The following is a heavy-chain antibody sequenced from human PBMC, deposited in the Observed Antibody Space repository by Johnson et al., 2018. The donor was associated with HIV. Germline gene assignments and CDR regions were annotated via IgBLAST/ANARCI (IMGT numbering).Heavy chain of an antibody. CDR2: IRYDGSNK. Sequence: KGLEWVAFIRYDGSNKDYADSVKGRFTISRDNSKNTLYLQMNSLRAEDTAVYYCARGSYYDSSGDAFDIWGQGTMVTVSS. D-gene: IGHD3-22*01. CDR3: ARGSYYDSSGDAFDI. V-gene: IGHV3-30*02. J-gene: IGHJ3*02.